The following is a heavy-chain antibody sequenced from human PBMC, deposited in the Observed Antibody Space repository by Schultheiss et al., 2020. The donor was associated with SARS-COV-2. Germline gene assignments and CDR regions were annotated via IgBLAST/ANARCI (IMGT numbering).Heavy chain of an antibody. CDR1: GGTFSSYA. CDR2: IIPIFGTA. CDR3: ARGLIVVVPAAIAPPYYFDY. D-gene: IGHD2-2*01. J-gene: IGHJ4*02. Sequence: SVKVSCKASGGTFSSYAISWVRQAPGQGLEWMGGIIPIFGTANYAQKFQGRVTITADKSTSTAYMELSSLRSEDTAVYYCARGLIVVVPAAIAPPYYFDYWGQGTLVTVSS. V-gene: IGHV1-69*06.